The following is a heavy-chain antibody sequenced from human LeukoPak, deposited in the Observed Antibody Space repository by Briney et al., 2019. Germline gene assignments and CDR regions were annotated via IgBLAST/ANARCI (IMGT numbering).Heavy chain of an antibody. V-gene: IGHV1-18*01. Sequence: ASVKVSSKASGYSFISSGISWVRQAPGQGLEWMGWISAYNGNTKNAQKLQGRVTLTTDTSTSTAYMELRSLRSDDTAVYYCARDESSGTDYFDYWGQGTLVTVSS. D-gene: IGHD1-26*01. J-gene: IGHJ4*02. CDR1: GYSFISSG. CDR3: ARDESSGTDYFDY. CDR2: ISAYNGNT.